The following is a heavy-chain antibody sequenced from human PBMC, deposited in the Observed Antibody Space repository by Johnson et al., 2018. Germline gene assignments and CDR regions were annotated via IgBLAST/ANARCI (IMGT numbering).Heavy chain of an antibody. CDR1: GFTFSSYG. V-gene: IGHV3-52*01. Sequence: VQLVESGGGVVQPGRSLRLFCAASGFTFSSYGMHWVRQAPGKGLEWVADIKCDGSEKYYVDSVKGRLTISRDNAKNSLYLQVNSLRAEGMTVYYCAKEGVMGWEYYGPFQYWGPGTLVTVSS. D-gene: IGHD2/OR15-2a*01. J-gene: IGHJ1*01. CDR3: AKEGVMGWEYYGPFQY. CDR2: IKCDGSEK.